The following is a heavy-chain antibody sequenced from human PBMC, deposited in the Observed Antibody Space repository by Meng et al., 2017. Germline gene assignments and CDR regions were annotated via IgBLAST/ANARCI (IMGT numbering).Heavy chain of an antibody. D-gene: IGHD4-17*01. Sequence: GGSLRLSCAASGFTFSSYGMHWVRQAPGKGLEWVAVIWYDGSNKYYADSVKGRFTISRDNSKNTLYLQMNSLKTEDTAVYYCTTDMDYGDLIDYWGQGTLVTVSS. V-gene: IGHV3-33*01. CDR3: TTDMDYGDLIDY. J-gene: IGHJ4*02. CDR2: IWYDGSNK. CDR1: GFTFSSYG.